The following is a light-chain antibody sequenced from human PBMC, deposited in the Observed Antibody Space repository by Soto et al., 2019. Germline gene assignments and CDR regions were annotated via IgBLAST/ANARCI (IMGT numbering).Light chain of an antibody. CDR1: QGIGGT. Sequence: EIVMTQSPATLSVSPGERATLSCRASQGIGGTLAWYQQKPGHSPRLLIYDTVIRATGVPARFSGSVSGTEFTLTFTSLQSEDFAIYYCQHYTNWPLTFGGGTRVESK. CDR2: DTV. J-gene: IGKJ4*01. V-gene: IGKV3-15*01. CDR3: QHYTNWPLT.